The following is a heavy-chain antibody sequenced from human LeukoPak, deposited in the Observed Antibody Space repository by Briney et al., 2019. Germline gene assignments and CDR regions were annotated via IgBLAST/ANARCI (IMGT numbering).Heavy chain of an antibody. CDR1: GFTFSRYE. CDR3: ARREFYDTSGYLFDY. D-gene: IGHD3-22*01. V-gene: IGHV3-48*03. CDR2: IGTSGSIM. J-gene: IGHJ4*02. Sequence: GGSLRLSCVASGFTFSRYEMNWVRQAPGKGLEWLSYIGTSGSIMSYADSVKGRFTISRDNAKNSLYLQMTSLRAEDTAVYYCARREFYDTSGYLFDYWGQGTLVTVSS.